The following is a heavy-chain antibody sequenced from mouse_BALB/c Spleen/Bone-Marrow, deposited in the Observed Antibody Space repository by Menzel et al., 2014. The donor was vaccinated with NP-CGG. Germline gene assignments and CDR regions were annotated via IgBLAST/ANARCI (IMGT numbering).Heavy chain of an antibody. D-gene: IGHD2-14*01. CDR3: TREVRRYAMDY. Sequence: LQQSGSELVRPGASVKLSCKASGYTFXSYWMHWVKQRPGQGLEWIGNIYPGSGSTNYDEKFKSKATLTVDISSSTAYMQLSSLTSEDSAVYYCTREVRRYAMDYWGQGTSVTVSS. CDR2: IYPGSGST. V-gene: IGHV1S22*01. CDR1: GYTFXSYW. J-gene: IGHJ4*01.